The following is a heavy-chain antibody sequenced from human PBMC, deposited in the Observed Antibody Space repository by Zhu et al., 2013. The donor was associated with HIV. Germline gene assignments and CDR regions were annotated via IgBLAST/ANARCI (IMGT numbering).Heavy chain of an antibody. J-gene: IGHJ2*01. Sequence: QVQLVQSGAEVKKPGASVKVSCKASGYTFTSYYMHWVRQAPGQGLEWMGVLHPSAGTTGYAQKFQGRVTMTRNTSISTAYMELSRLRSDDTAVYYCARVPSRYQLEGGLWGRGTLVTVSS. D-gene: IGHD2-2*01. V-gene: IGHV1-46*01. CDR3: ARVPSRYQLEGGL. CDR1: GYTFTSYY. CDR2: LHPSAGTT.